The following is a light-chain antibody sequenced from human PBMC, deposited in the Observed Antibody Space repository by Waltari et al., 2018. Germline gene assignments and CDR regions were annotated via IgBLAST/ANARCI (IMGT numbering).Light chain of an antibody. CDR3: LLYMGSGIWV. CDR1: SGSVSSTSY. Sequence: QTVVTQEPSLSVSPGGTVTLTCALSSGSVSSTSYASWYQQTPGQAPPKLMYKINIRSSGVPARFSGSILGNKAALTITGAQADDESDYYCLLYMGSGIWVFGGGTKLTVL. J-gene: IGLJ3*02. V-gene: IGLV8-61*01. CDR2: KIN.